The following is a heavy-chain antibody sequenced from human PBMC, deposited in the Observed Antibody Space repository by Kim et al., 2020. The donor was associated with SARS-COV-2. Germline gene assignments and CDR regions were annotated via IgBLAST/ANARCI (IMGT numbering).Heavy chain of an antibody. Sequence: GGSLRLSCAASGFTFSSYSMNWVRQAPGKGLEWVSSISSSSYIYYADSVKGRFTISRDNAKNSLYLQMNSLRAEDTAVYYCARIGGYCSSTSCYNRRFDYWGQGTLVTVSS. CDR3: ARIGGYCSSTSCYNRRFDY. CDR1: GFTFSSYS. V-gene: IGHV3-21*01. J-gene: IGHJ4*02. CDR2: ISSSSYI. D-gene: IGHD2-2*02.